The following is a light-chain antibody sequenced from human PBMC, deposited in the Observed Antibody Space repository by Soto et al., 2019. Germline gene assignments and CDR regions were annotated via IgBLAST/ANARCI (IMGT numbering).Light chain of an antibody. V-gene: IGKV3D-20*02. CDR3: HQRSNWPPFT. CDR1: QSVSSTF. CDR2: ATS. Sequence: EIVLTQSPGTLSLSPGERATLSCRASQSVSSTFFAWYQQKPGQAPRLLLYATSTRAAGFPDRFSGSGSGTDFTLTISSLEPEDFAVYYCHQRSNWPPFTFGGGTKVDIK. J-gene: IGKJ4*01.